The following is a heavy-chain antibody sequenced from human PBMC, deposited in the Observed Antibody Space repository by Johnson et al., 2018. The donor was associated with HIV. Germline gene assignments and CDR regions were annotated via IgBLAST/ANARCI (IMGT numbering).Heavy chain of an antibody. CDR1: GFTFSYYY. V-gene: IGHV3-11*04. Sequence: QVQLVESGGGLVQPGGSLRLSCAASGFTFSYYYMSWIRQAPGKGLEWVSYISSSGSTIYYADSVKGRFTISRDNAKNTLYLQMNSLRAEDTAVYYCATELLRTEHDAFDFWGQGTMVIVSS. J-gene: IGHJ3*01. CDR3: ATELLRTEHDAFDF. D-gene: IGHD3-10*01. CDR2: ISSSGSTI.